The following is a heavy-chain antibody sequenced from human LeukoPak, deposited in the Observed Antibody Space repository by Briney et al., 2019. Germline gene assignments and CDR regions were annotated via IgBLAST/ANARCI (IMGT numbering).Heavy chain of an antibody. D-gene: IGHD2/OR15-2a*01. Sequence: GGSLRLSCAASGFTLSKCAMNWVRQAPGKGLEWVSSISSSSSYIYYADSVKGRFTISRDNAKNSLYLQMNSLRAEDTAVYYCAREDNIDYYGMDVWGQGTTVTVSS. CDR1: GFTLSKCA. CDR2: ISSSSSYI. V-gene: IGHV3-21*01. CDR3: AREDNIDYYGMDV. J-gene: IGHJ6*02.